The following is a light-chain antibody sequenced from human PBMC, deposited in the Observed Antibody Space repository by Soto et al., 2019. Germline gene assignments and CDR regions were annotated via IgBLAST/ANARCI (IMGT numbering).Light chain of an antibody. CDR2: GAS. CDR3: QHYGRSPYT. Sequence: EMVLTQSPGTLSLSPGERATLSCRASQSVSSSYFAWYQQKNGQAPRLLIYGASNRATGIPDRFSGSGSGTDFTLTISRLESEDFAVYYCQHYGRSPYTFGQGTKLEI. V-gene: IGKV3-20*01. J-gene: IGKJ2*01. CDR1: QSVSSSY.